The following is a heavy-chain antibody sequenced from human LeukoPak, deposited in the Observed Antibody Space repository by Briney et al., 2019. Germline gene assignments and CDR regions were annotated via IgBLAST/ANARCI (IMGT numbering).Heavy chain of an antibody. CDR3: AREGSAMIFGVVGEATIFDY. J-gene: IGHJ4*02. D-gene: IGHD3-3*01. V-gene: IGHV4-39*07. Sequence: SETLSLTCTVSGGSISSGSYYWGWIRQPPGKGLEWIGSIYHSGSTYYNPSLKSRVTISVDTSKNQFSLKLSSVTAADTDVYYCAREGSAMIFGVVGEATIFDYWGQGTLVTVSS. CDR2: IYHSGST. CDR1: GGSISSGSYY.